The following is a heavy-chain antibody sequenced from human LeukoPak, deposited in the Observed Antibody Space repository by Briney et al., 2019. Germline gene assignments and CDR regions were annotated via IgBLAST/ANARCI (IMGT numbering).Heavy chain of an antibody. CDR2: INRDGGQR. Sequence: GGSLRLSCAASGFTLSGYWMTWVRQGPGKGLEWVANINRDGGQRSYVDSVKGRFAISRDNAKNSLYLQMSSLKTEDAAVYYCARDISPDDYFDSHKCYYDAFDIWGQGTLVTVSS. J-gene: IGHJ3*02. CDR3: ARDISPDDYFDSHKCYYDAFDI. CDR1: GFTLSGYW. V-gene: IGHV3-7*04. D-gene: IGHD3-22*01.